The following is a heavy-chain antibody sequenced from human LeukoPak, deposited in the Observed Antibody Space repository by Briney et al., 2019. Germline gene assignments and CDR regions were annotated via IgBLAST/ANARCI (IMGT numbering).Heavy chain of an antibody. CDR3: ARDWDYDFWSGRNWFDP. CDR1: GGTFSSYA. Sequence: ASVKVSCKASGGTFSSYAISWVRQAPGQGLEWMGGIIPIFGTANYAQKFQGRVTITADESTSTAYMELSSLRSEDTAVYYCARDWDYDFWSGRNWFDPWGQGTLVTVSS. V-gene: IGHV1-69*13. J-gene: IGHJ5*02. D-gene: IGHD3-3*01. CDR2: IIPIFGTA.